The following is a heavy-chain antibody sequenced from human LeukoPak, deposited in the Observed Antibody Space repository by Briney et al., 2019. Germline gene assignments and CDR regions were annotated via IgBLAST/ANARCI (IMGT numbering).Heavy chain of an antibody. J-gene: IGHJ4*02. CDR2: IKQDGSEE. D-gene: IGHD6-19*01. CDR1: GFTFSSYW. Sequence: GGSLRLSCEASGFTFSSYWMSWVRQAPGKGLEWVANIKQDGSEEYYVDSVKGRFTISRDNAKNSLYLQMNSLRAEDTAVYYCARDRTGSGWYKDYWGQGTLVTVSS. CDR3: ARDRTGSGWYKDY. V-gene: IGHV3-7*04.